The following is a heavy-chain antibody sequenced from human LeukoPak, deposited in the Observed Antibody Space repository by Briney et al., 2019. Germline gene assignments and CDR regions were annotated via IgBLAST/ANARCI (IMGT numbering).Heavy chain of an antibody. V-gene: IGHV1-8*01. J-gene: IGHJ5*02. CDR1: GYTFTSYD. CDR2: MNPNSGNT. D-gene: IGHD6-13*01. Sequence: GASVKVSCKASGYTFTSYDINWVRQATGRGLEWMGWMNPNSGNTGYAQKFQGRVTMTRNTSISTAYMELSSLRSEDTAVYYCARGSSSWSYNWFDPWGQGTLVTVSS. CDR3: ARGSSSWSYNWFDP.